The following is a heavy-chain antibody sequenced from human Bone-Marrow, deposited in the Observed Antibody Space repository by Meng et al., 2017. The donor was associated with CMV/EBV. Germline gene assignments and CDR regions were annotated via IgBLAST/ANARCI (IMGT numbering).Heavy chain of an antibody. V-gene: IGHV3-21*01. CDR1: GFTFSSYN. CDR2: ISSGSSHI. CDR3: ARSWGGGIEVVPAAEYGMDV. Sequence: GESLKISCAASGFTFSSYNLNWVRQAPGKGLEWVSSISSGSSHINYADSVKGRFTISRDNAKNSLYLQMNSLRAEDTAVKYDARSWGGGIEVVPAAEYGMDVWGQGTTVTVSS. D-gene: IGHD2-2*01. J-gene: IGHJ6*02.